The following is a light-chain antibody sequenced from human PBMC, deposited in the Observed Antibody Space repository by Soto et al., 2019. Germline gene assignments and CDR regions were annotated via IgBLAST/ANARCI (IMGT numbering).Light chain of an antibody. J-gene: IGKJ4*01. V-gene: IGKV1-33*01. CDR1: QDIAKY. CDR2: DAS. CDR3: QQYDDLLS. Sequence: DIQMTQSPSSLSASVGDRVTITCQASQDIAKYLNWYQQKPGNAPKLLIYDASELHAGVPSRFSGSGSGTDFTFTISSVKPEDFATPYCQQYDDLLSFGGGTKVEIK.